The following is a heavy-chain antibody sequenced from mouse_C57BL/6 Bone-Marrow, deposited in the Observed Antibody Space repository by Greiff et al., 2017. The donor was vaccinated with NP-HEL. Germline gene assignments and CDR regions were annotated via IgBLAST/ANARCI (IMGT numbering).Heavy chain of an antibody. D-gene: IGHD2-4*01. Sequence: QVQLKQPGAELVKPGASVKVSCKASGYTFTSYWMHWVKQRPGQGLEWIGRIHPSDSDTNYNQKFKGKATLTVDKSSSTAYMQLSSLTSEDSAVYYCAIIYYDYDDFAYWGQGTLVTVSA. CDR1: GYTFTSYW. CDR3: AIIYYDYDDFAY. V-gene: IGHV1-74*01. J-gene: IGHJ3*01. CDR2: IHPSDSDT.